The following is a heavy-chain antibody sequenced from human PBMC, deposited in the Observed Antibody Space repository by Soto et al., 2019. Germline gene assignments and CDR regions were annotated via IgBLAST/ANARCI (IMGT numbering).Heavy chain of an antibody. CDR1: GGTFNTYA. CDR2: ILPSFGTA. D-gene: IGHD7-27*01. CDR3: ATSLTSVIDC. Sequence: QLQLVQSGAEVKTPGSSVRVSCEASGGTFNTYAISWVRQAPGQGLEWMGGILPSFGTAQYAQKFQDRVTITADGSTTTAYMALSSLKSEDTAVYYCATSLTSVIDCWGQGTLVTVSS. J-gene: IGHJ4*02. V-gene: IGHV1-69*01.